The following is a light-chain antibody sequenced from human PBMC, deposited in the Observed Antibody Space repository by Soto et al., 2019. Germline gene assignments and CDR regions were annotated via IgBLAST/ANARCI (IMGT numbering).Light chain of an antibody. V-gene: IGKV1-39*01. CDR1: QDIGSH. Sequence: DIQMTQSPSSLSASVGGRVTITCRSSQDIGSHVNWYQQKTGKAPNLLIHGASTLQGGFPSRFSGSGFGTDFALTISSLEPDDFATYYCQQNSNPPYTFGRGTMLEIK. CDR3: QQNSNPPYT. J-gene: IGKJ2*01. CDR2: GAS.